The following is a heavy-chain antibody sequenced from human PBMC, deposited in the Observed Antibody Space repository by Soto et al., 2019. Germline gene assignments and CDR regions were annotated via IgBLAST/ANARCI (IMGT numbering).Heavy chain of an antibody. CDR1: GFTFSSYG. CDR2: ISYDESNK. V-gene: IGHV3-30*18. J-gene: IGHJ4*02. Sequence: QVQLVESGGGVVQPGRSLRLSCAASGFTFSSYGMHWVRQAPGKGLEWVAVISYDESNKYYADSVKGRFTISRDNSKNTLYLQMNSLRAEDTAVYYCAKDSSSFLDDYWGQGTLVTVSS. D-gene: IGHD6-13*01. CDR3: AKDSSSFLDDY.